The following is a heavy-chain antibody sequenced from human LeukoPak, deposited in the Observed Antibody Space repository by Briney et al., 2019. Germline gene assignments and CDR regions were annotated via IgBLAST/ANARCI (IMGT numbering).Heavy chain of an antibody. CDR1: GFTFSSYG. V-gene: IGHV3-23*01. J-gene: IGHJ4*02. CDR3: AKDRNIPSLWFGELLRDGFDY. CDR2: ISGSGGST. D-gene: IGHD3-10*01. Sequence: GGSLRLSCAASGFTFSSYGMSWVRQAPGKGLEWVSAISGSGGSTYYADSVKGRFTISRDNSKNTLYLQMNSLRAEDTAVYYCAKDRNIPSLWFGELLRDGFDYWGQGTLVTVSS.